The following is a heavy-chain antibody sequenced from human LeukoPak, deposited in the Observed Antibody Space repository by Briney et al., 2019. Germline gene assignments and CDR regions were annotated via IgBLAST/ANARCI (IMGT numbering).Heavy chain of an antibody. CDR3: ARGRSTGYPYYFEY. CDR2: MNPNSGST. J-gene: IGHJ4*02. V-gene: IGHV1-8*03. Sequence: ASVKVSCKASGYTFASYDINWVRQATGQGLEWMGWMNPNSGSTGYAQKFQGRVTITRNTSISTAYMELSGLRSEDTAVYYCARGRSTGYPYYFEYWGQGTLVTVSS. CDR1: GYTFASYD. D-gene: IGHD5-12*01.